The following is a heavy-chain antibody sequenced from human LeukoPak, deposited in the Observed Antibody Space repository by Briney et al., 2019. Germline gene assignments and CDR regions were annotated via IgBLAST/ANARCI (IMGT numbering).Heavy chain of an antibody. D-gene: IGHD5-12*01. V-gene: IGHV3-11*01. Sequence: GGSLRLSCAASGFTFSSYWMSWIRQAPGKGLEWVSYISSSSSITYYADSVKGRFTISRDNAKNSLYLQTNSLRAEDTAVYYCARVGGFHSLDVWGQGTTVTVSS. CDR1: GFTFSSYW. CDR2: ISSSSSIT. CDR3: ARVGGFHSLDV. J-gene: IGHJ6*02.